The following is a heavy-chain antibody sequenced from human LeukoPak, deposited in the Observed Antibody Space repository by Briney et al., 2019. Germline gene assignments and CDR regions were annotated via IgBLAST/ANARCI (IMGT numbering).Heavy chain of an antibody. CDR2: IYASGIT. D-gene: IGHD5-12*01. V-gene: IGHV4-61*02. J-gene: IGHJ4*02. Sequence: SETLSLTCTVSGGSISSGSYYWNWIRQPAGKGLEWIGRIYASGITNYHPSLKSRVAISVDTSKNQFSLRLSYVTAADTAVYYCATGGYSGYGYWGQGTLVTVSS. CDR3: ATGGYSGYGY. CDR1: GGSISSGSYY.